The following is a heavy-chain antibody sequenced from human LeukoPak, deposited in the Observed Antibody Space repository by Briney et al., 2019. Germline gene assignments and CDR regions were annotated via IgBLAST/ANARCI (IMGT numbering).Heavy chain of an antibody. J-gene: IGHJ2*01. V-gene: IGHV3-23*01. CDR3: AKSPTYYYDTSAKRYFDL. CDR2: ISGSGGTT. D-gene: IGHD3-22*01. CDR1: GFTFSSYA. Sequence: GGSLRLSCAASGFTFSSYAMSWVLQAPGKGLEWVSGISGSGGTTYYTDSVEGRSTISRDNSKSTLYLQMNSLRAEDTAVYYCAKSPTYYYDTSAKRYFDLWGRGTLVTVSS.